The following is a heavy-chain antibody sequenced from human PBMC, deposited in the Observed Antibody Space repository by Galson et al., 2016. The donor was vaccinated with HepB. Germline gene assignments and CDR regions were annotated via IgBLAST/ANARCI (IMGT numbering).Heavy chain of an antibody. CDR2: INPTDVTT. V-gene: IGHV1-46*01. D-gene: IGHD5-12*01. Sequence: SVKVSCKASGYTFSDYYMHWVRQAPGQGLEWMGIINPTDVTTTYAQKFQGRVTMTRDTSTSTVYMEMSSLRSADTAVDYCAQGADSGYDLGDYWGQGTLGSVSS. CDR1: GYTFSDYY. J-gene: IGHJ4*02. CDR3: AQGADSGYDLGDY.